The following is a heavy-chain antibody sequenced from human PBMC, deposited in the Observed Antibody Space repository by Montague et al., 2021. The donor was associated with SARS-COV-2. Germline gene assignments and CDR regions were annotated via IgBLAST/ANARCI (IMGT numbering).Heavy chain of an antibody. V-gene: IGHV6-1*01. CDR3: ARTTTRMLYPENAFDI. D-gene: IGHD2-15*01. CDR1: GDSVSSNTAT. Sequence: CAISGDSVSSNTATWNWIRQSPSRGLEWLGRTYYRSKWYHDYAIXLKSRITINPDTSKNQFSLQLSSVAPEDTAVFYCARTTTRMLYPENAFDIWGQGTMVTVSP. J-gene: IGHJ3*02. CDR2: TYYRSKWYH.